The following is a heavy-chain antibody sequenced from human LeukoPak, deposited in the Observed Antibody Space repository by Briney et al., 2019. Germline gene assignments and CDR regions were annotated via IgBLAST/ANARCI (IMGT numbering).Heavy chain of an antibody. Sequence: GGSQRLFCTASGFTFSDYWMTWARQVPGKGLEWVANIDQAAGETYHVDSVAGRFTISRHNAKKELYLQMNSLRVDDMAIYYCAKDVGAETWGDGT. D-gene: IGHD1-26*01. CDR3: AKDVGAET. CDR1: GFTFSDYW. J-gene: IGHJ5*01. V-gene: IGHV3-7*04. CDR2: IDQAAGET.